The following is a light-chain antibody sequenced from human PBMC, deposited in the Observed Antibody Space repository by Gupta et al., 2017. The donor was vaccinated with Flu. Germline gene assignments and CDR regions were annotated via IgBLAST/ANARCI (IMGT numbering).Light chain of an antibody. V-gene: IGKV1-39*01. CDR2: GAS. Sequence: PSSLASSAGDRGTIICRASNSVCTYLDWYQQKPGKAPNLLLYGASSWETGVPARFSGSGSGTDFTLIISGVEPEDSGVYYCQQSNKTPRTFGQGTKVEIK. CDR1: NSVCTY. CDR3: QQSNKTPRT. J-gene: IGKJ1*01.